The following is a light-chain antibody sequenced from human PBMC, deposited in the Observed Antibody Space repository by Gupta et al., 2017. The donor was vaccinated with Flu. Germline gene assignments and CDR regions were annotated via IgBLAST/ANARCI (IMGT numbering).Light chain of an antibody. Sequence: AITTSCTVSSSVVGAYNYVSWYQQPPATALMLIIFEVNNRPSGVSTRFSGSKSGTTASLTISGLQAEDDAYYYCSSYTGSSTLFGGGTKLTVL. CDR2: EVN. J-gene: IGLJ2*01. CDR3: SSYTGSSTL. V-gene: IGLV2-14*03. CDR1: SSVVGAYNY.